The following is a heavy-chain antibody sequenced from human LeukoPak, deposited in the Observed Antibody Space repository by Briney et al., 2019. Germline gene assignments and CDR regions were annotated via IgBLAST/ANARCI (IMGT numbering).Heavy chain of an antibody. J-gene: IGHJ3*02. Sequence: PGGSLRLSCAASGFTFSSYAMSWVRQAPGKGLEWVSAISGSGGSTYYADSVKGRFTISRDNSKNTLYLQMNSLRAEDTAVYYCAKDLRVVVPDAMEDAFDIWGQGTMVTVSS. CDR2: ISGSGGST. V-gene: IGHV3-23*01. CDR1: GFTFSSYA. D-gene: IGHD2-2*01. CDR3: AKDLRVVVPDAMEDAFDI.